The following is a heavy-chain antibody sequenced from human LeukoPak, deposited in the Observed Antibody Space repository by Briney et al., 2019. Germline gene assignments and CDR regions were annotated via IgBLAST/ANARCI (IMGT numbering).Heavy chain of an antibody. Sequence: GGSLRLSCPASGFIFSDHAMNWVRQAPGKGLEWVSIISARDGRTYYADSVKGRFTISRDNSKNTLYLQMNSLRVEDTAVYYCARDDGFSCHSYWGQGTLVTVSS. CDR1: GFIFSDHA. CDR2: ISARDGRT. CDR3: ARDDGFSCHSY. D-gene: IGHD3/OR15-3a*01. J-gene: IGHJ4*02. V-gene: IGHV3-23*01.